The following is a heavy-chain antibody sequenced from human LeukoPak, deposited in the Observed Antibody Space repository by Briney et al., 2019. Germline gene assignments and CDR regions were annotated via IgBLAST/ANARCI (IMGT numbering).Heavy chain of an antibody. Sequence: GGSLRLSCAASGFTVSSNYMSWVRQAPGKGLEWVSVIYSGGSTYYADSVKGRFTISRDNSKNTLYLQMNSLRAEDTAVYYCAKDAEVGANHFDYWGQGTLVTVSS. J-gene: IGHJ4*02. CDR2: IYSGGST. CDR3: AKDAEVGANHFDY. D-gene: IGHD1-26*01. V-gene: IGHV3-53*01. CDR1: GFTVSSNY.